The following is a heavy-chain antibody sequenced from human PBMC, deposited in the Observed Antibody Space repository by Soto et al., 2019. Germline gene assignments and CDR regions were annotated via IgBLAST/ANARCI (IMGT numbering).Heavy chain of an antibody. CDR1: GGTFSNYV. D-gene: IGHD1-7*01. Sequence: SVKVSCKASGGTFSNYVVNWVRQAPGQGLEWMGRIIPISGAANYAQKFQGRVTITADKSTITSYMELSSLRSEDTAVYYCARDMTRTVVPYFDFWGQGTLVTVSS. J-gene: IGHJ4*02. CDR2: IIPISGAA. V-gene: IGHV1-69*06. CDR3: ARDMTRTVVPYFDF.